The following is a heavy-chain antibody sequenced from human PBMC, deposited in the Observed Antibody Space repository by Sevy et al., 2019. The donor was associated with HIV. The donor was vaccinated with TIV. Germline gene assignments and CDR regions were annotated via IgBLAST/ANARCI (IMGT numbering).Heavy chain of an antibody. D-gene: IGHD2-2*01. CDR1: GYSISSGYY. J-gene: IGHJ4*02. CDR3: ARQRYCSSTSCYYFDY. V-gene: IGHV4-38-2*01. Sequence: SETLSLTCAVSGYSISSGYYWGWIRQPPGMGLEWIGSIYHSGSTYYNPSLKSRVTISVDTSKNQFSLKLSSVTAADTAVYYCARQRYCSSTSCYYFDYWGQGTLVTVSS. CDR2: IYHSGST.